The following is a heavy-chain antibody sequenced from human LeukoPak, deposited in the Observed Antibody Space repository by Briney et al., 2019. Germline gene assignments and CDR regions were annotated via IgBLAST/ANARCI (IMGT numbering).Heavy chain of an antibody. Sequence: SQTLSLTCTVSGGSISSGGYYWSWIRQHPGKGLEWIGYIYYSGSTYYNPSLKSRVTISVDTSKSQFSLKLSSVTAADTAVYYCAREARSIAARYYYYYYMDVWGKGTTVTVSS. CDR1: GGSISSGGYY. J-gene: IGHJ6*03. D-gene: IGHD6-6*01. V-gene: IGHV4-31*03. CDR2: IYYSGST. CDR3: AREARSIAARYYYYYYMDV.